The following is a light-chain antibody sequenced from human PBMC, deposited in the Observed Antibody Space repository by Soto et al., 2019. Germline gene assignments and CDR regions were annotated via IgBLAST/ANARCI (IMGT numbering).Light chain of an antibody. CDR2: KAS. CDR3: QQYNSYSKWT. CDR1: QSISSW. V-gene: IGKV1-5*03. Sequence: DIQMTQSPSTLSGSVGDRVTITCRASQSISSWLAWYQQKPGKAPKLLIYKASSLESGVPSRFSGSGSGTEFTLTISSLQPDDFATYYCQQYNSYSKWTFGQGTKVDI. J-gene: IGKJ1*01.